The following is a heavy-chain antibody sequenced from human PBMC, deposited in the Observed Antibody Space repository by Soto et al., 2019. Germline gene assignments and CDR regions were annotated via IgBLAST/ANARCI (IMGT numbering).Heavy chain of an antibody. CDR1: GYSFTSYW. V-gene: IGHV5-10-1*03. J-gene: IGHJ4*02. CDR3: ATISPSIAVAGTKYFDY. D-gene: IGHD6-19*01. Sequence: EVQLVQSGAEVKKPRESLRISCKGSGYSFTSYWISWVRQMPGKGLEWMGRIDPSDSYTNYSPSFQGHVTISADKSISTAYLQWSSLKASDTAMYYCATISPSIAVAGTKYFDYWGQGTLVTVSS. CDR2: IDPSDSYT.